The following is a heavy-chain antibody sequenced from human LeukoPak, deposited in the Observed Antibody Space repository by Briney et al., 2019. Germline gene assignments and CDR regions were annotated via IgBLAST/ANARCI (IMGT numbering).Heavy chain of an antibody. J-gene: IGHJ6*03. CDR1: GFTFSSYG. Sequence: GGSLTLSCAASGFTFSSYGMHWVRQAPGKGLEWVAVILYDGSNKYYADSVKGRFTISRDNSKNTLFLQMNSLRAEDTAVYYCAKASLELDEEYYYYYYMDVWGKGTTVTVSS. V-gene: IGHV3-30*18. D-gene: IGHD1-7*01. CDR2: ILYDGSNK. CDR3: AKASLELDEEYYYYYYMDV.